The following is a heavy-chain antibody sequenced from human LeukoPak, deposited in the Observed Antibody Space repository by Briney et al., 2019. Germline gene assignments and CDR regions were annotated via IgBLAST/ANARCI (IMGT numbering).Heavy chain of an antibody. D-gene: IGHD6-6*01. CDR3: AKGSRSSRPYYFDF. Sequence: GGSLRLSCAASGFTFSNYAMSWVRQTPEKGLEWVSAITDSGGDTYHADSVEGRFSISRDNSKNILYMQMNSLRVEDAAMYYCAKGSRSSRPYYFDFWGQGTLVTVSS. V-gene: IGHV3-23*01. CDR2: ITDSGGDT. J-gene: IGHJ4*02. CDR1: GFTFSNYA.